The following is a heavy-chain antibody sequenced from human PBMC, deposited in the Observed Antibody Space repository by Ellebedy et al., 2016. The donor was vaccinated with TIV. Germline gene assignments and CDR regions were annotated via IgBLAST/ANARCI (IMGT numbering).Heavy chain of an antibody. D-gene: IGHD2-2*01. CDR3: ANLPTGLVPAAKVFDY. CDR1: GFTFSSYA. CDR2: ISHTGSRT. V-gene: IGHV3-23*01. J-gene: IGHJ4*02. Sequence: GESLKISCAASGFTFSSYAMSWVRQAPGKGLEWVSTISHTGSRTYYADSVEGRFTISRDNSKNTLYLQMNSLRAEDTAVYYCANLPTGLVPAAKVFDYWGQGTLVTVSS.